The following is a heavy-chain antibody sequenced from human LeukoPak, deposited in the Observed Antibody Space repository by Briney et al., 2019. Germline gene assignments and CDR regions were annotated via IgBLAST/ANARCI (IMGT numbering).Heavy chain of an antibody. CDR3: AREVVAVAAQGLYYYYYYMDV. D-gene: IGHD6-19*01. V-gene: IGHV6-1*01. CDR1: GDSVSSNSAA. J-gene: IGHJ6*03. Sequence: SQTLSLTCAISGDSVSSNSAAWNWIRQSPSRGLEWLGRTYYRSKWYNDYAVSVKSRITINPDTSKNQFSLQLNSVTPEDTAVYYCAREVVAVAAQGLYYYYYYMDVWDKGTTVTVSS. CDR2: TYYRSKWYN.